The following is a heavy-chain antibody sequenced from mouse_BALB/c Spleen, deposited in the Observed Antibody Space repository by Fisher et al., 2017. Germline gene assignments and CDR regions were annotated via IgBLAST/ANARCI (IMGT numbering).Heavy chain of an antibody. Sequence: KFKGKATSTVDTSSSTAYMQLSSLTSEDSAVYYCARPPVVADYYAMDYWGQGTSVTVSS. CDR3: ARPPVVADYYAMDY. V-gene: IGHV1-4*01. D-gene: IGHD1-1*01. J-gene: IGHJ4*01.